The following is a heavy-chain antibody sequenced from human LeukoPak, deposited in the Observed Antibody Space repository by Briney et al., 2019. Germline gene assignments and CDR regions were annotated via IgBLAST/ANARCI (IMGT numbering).Heavy chain of an antibody. D-gene: IGHD7-27*01. CDR3: ARPGEGFDY. J-gene: IGHJ4*02. CDR2: VNTARSIT. V-gene: IGHV3-74*01. Sequence: LVCVSRVNTARSITTSAHSVKGRFTISRDNPKNTLYLQMNRLRAEETAVYYCARPGEGFDYWGQGTLVTVSS.